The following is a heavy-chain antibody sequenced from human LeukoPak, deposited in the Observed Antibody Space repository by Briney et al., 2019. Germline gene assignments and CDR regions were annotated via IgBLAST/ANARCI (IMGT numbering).Heavy chain of an antibody. V-gene: IGHV3-49*04. Sequence: PGGSLRLSCTASGFTFGDYAMSWVRQAPGKGLEWVGFIRSKAYGGTTEYAASVKGRFTISRDDSKSIAYLQMNSLKTEDTAVYYCTRDRELRYFDWLLYSRTEYFQHWGQGTLVTVPS. D-gene: IGHD3-9*01. CDR1: GFTFGDYA. CDR2: IRSKAYGGTT. CDR3: TRDRELRYFDWLLYSRTEYFQH. J-gene: IGHJ1*01.